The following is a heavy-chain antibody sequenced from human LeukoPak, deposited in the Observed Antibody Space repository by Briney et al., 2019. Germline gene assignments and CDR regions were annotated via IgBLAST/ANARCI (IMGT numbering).Heavy chain of an antibody. J-gene: IGHJ4*02. V-gene: IGHV3-30*18. CDR2: ISHDGSNE. D-gene: IGHD3-10*01. Sequence: GGSLRLSCAASGFTFSSYGMHWVRQAPGKGLEWVAVISHDGSNEYYAESGEGRFTISRANSKNTLYLQMNSLRPEDTAVYYCAKEGYYGSGSFPDYWGREPWSPSPQ. CDR3: AKEGYYGSGSFPDY. CDR1: GFTFSSYG.